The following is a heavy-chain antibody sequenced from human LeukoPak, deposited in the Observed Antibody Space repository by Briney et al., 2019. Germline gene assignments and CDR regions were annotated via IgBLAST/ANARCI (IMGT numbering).Heavy chain of an antibody. CDR2: ISYEGRNK. Sequence: PGRSLRLSCAASGFTFSSYVMHWVRQAPGKGLNWVSVISYEGRNKYYVDSVKGRFTISRDDSKNTLYLQMNSLRVDDTAVYYCARDTSRGRGVDDYYDMDVWGQGTTVIVSS. V-gene: IGHV3-30*03. CDR1: GFTFSSYV. J-gene: IGHJ6*02. D-gene: IGHD1-26*01. CDR3: ARDTSRGRGVDDYYDMDV.